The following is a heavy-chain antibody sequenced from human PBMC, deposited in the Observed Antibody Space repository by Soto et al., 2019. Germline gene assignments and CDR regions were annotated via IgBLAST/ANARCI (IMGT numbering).Heavy chain of an antibody. CDR2: ISWNSGTK. Sequence: EVQLVESGGDVVQSGRSLRLSCVVSGFTFDNYAMHWVRHGPGKGLEWVSGISWNSGTKEYADSVKGRFTISRDNAKNSLHLQMSTLGAEDSAFYYCAKDTRPSLYTSSWFDHWGQGALVTVSS. CDR1: GFTFDNYA. V-gene: IGHV3-9*01. D-gene: IGHD6-13*01. CDR3: AKDTRPSLYTSSWFDH. J-gene: IGHJ5*02.